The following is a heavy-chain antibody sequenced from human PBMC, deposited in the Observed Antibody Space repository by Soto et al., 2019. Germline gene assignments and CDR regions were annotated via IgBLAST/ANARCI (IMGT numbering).Heavy chain of an antibody. V-gene: IGHV3-13*01. CDR3: ARVLPTYSSSWYGDYYYYGMDV. D-gene: IGHD6-13*01. CDR1: GFTFSSYD. J-gene: IGHJ6*02. Sequence: GGSLRLSCAASGFTFSSYDMHWVRQATGKGLEWVSAIGTAGDTYYPGSVKGRFTISRENAKNSLYLQMNSLRAGDTAVYYCARVLPTYSSSWYGDYYYYGMDVWGQGTTVTVSS. CDR2: IGTAGDT.